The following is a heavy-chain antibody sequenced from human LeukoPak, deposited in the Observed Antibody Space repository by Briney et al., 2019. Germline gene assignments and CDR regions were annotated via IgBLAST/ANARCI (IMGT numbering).Heavy chain of an antibody. Sequence: GGSLRLSCAASGFTFSSYSMNWVRQAPGKGLEWVSYISSSSSTIDYANSVKGRFTISRDNAKNSLYLQMNSLGAEDTAIYYCARDPYYYMDVWGIGTTVTVSS. J-gene: IGHJ6*03. CDR1: GFTFSSYS. CDR3: ARDPYYYMDV. CDR2: ISSSSSTI. V-gene: IGHV3-48*01.